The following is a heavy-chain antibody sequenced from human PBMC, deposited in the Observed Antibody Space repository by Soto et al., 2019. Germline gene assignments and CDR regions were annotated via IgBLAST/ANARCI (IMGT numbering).Heavy chain of an antibody. Sequence: ESLKISCQVSGYTFTIYWIGWVRQMPGKGLEWMGIIYPSDSDTRYSPSFQGQVTISADQSINTAYLQWDSLKASDTAIYYCARPANTVADHFDLWGQGTPVTISS. D-gene: IGHD4-17*01. CDR3: ARPANTVADHFDL. J-gene: IGHJ4*02. CDR2: IYPSDSDT. CDR1: GYTFTIYW. V-gene: IGHV5-51*01.